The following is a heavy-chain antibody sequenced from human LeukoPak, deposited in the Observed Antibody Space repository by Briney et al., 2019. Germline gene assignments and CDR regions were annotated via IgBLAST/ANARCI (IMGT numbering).Heavy chain of an antibody. CDR1: GFTFDDYA. J-gene: IGHJ4*02. Sequence: PGGSLRLSCAASGFTFDDYAMHWVRQAPGKGLEWVSGISWNSGSIGYADSVKGRFTISRDNSKNTLYLQMNSLRAEDTAVYYCASAPWIQLWLSFDYWGQGTLVTVSS. V-gene: IGHV3-9*01. CDR2: ISWNSGSI. CDR3: ASAPWIQLWLSFDY. D-gene: IGHD5-18*01.